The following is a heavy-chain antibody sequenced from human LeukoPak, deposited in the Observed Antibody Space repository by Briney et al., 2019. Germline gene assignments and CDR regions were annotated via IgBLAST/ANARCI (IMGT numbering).Heavy chain of an antibody. CDR2: ISYDGSNK. CDR1: GFTFSSYA. CDR3: ARDLSSSWYFDYYYGMDV. D-gene: IGHD6-13*01. V-gene: IGHV3-30*04. J-gene: IGHJ6*02. Sequence: GGSLRLSCAASGFTFSSYAMHWVRQAPGKGLEWVAVISYDGSNKYYADSVKGRFTISRDNSKNTLYLQMNSLRAADTAVYYCARDLSSSWYFDYYYGMDVWGQGTTVTVSS.